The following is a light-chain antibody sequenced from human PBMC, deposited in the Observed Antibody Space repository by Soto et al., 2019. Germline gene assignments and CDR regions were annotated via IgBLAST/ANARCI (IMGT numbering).Light chain of an antibody. CDR1: DIGSKS. Sequence: SYELTQPPSVSVAPGTTATIICGGNDIGSKSVHWYNQKPGQAPVLVIFYDRERPSGIPERFSGSNSGNTATLTISRVEAGDEADYYCQVWDSSSDDVIFGGGTKLTVL. V-gene: IGLV3-21*04. CDR3: QVWDSSSDDVI. J-gene: IGLJ2*01. CDR2: YDR.